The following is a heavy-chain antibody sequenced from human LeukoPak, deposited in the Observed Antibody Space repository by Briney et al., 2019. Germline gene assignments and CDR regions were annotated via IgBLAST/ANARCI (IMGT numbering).Heavy chain of an antibody. V-gene: IGHV3-23*01. J-gene: IGHJ3*02. CDR1: GFTFSSYA. CDR2: ISGSGGST. CDR3: AKGIAYCGGDCYSFGDAFDI. D-gene: IGHD2-21*02. Sequence: GGSLRLSCAASGFTFSSYAMSWVRQAPGKGPEWVSAISGSGGSTYYADSVKGRFTISRDNSKNTLYLQMNSLRAEDTAVYYCAKGIAYCGGDCYSFGDAFDIWGQGTMVTVSS.